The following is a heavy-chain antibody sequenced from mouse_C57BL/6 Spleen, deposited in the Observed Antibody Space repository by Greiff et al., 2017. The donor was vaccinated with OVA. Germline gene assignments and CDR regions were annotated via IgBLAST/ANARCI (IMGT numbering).Heavy chain of an antibody. CDR3: ASRDFITTVVPSFDY. CDR2: INPNNGGT. Sequence: EVQLQQSGPELVKPGASVKMSCKASGYTFTDYNMHWVKQSHGKSLAWIGYINPNNGGTSYNQKFKGKATLTVTKSSSTAFMELRSLTSEDSAVYYCASRDFITTVVPSFDYWGQGTTLTVSS. D-gene: IGHD1-1*01. CDR1: GYTFTDYN. V-gene: IGHV1-22*01. J-gene: IGHJ2*01.